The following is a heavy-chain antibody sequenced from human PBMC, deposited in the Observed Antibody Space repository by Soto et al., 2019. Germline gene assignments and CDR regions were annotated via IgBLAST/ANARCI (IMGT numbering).Heavy chain of an antibody. J-gene: IGHJ5*02. Sequence: PGASLKISCKASGYSFTSYWIAWVRQTPGKGLEWMGIINPGNSDTRYSPSFQGQVTISADWPSGTTYLQLNSLKASDSATYYCARKDSSGYSNWFDPWGQGTLVTVSS. CDR2: INPGNSDT. D-gene: IGHD3-22*01. CDR1: GYSFTSYW. V-gene: IGHV5-51*01. CDR3: ARKDSSGYSNWFDP.